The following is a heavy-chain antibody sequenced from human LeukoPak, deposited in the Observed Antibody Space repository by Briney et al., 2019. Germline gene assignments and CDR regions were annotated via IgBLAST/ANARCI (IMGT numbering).Heavy chain of an antibody. J-gene: IGHJ5*02. D-gene: IGHD2-2*01. CDR1: GYSFTDYW. CDR3: ARPLEYTSSSWFDP. Sequence: GESLKISCQGSGYSFTDYWIAWVRQMPGKGLEWMGIIYPADSDTRYSPSFQGQVTISADKSVSTAYLQWSSLKVSDTAIYYCARPLEYTSSSWFDPWGQGTLVTASS. V-gene: IGHV5-51*01. CDR2: IYPADSDT.